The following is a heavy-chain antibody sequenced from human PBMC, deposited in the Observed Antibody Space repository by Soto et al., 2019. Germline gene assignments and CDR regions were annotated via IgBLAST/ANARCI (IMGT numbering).Heavy chain of an antibody. CDR1: GGSISSYY. J-gene: IGHJ6*02. D-gene: IGHD3-22*01. CDR2: IYTSGST. Sequence: SETLSLTCTVSGGSISSYYWSWIRQPAGKGLEWIGRIYTSGSTNYNPSLKSRVTMSVDTSKNQFSLKLSSVTAADTAVYYCARDLGVVAITDYGMDVWGQGTTVTVSS. CDR3: ARDLGVVAITDYGMDV. V-gene: IGHV4-4*07.